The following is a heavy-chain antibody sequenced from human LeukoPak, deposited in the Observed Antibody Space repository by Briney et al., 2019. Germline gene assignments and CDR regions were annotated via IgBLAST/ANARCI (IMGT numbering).Heavy chain of an antibody. V-gene: IGHV3-21*01. J-gene: IGHJ4*02. Sequence: TGGSLRLSCAASGFTFSSYSMNWVRQAPGKGLEWVSSISSSSSYIYYADSVKGRFTISRDNAKNSLYLQMNSLRAEDTAVYYCARGSTVGATGNDCWGQGTLVTVSS. CDR1: GFTFSSYS. CDR3: ARGSTVGATGNDC. CDR2: ISSSSSYI. D-gene: IGHD1-26*01.